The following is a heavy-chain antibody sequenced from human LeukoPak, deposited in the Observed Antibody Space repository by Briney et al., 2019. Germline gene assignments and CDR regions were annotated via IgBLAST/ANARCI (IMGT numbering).Heavy chain of an antibody. V-gene: IGHV4-4*09. CDR1: GGSISSYY. J-gene: IGHJ4*02. Sequence: SETLSLTCTVSGGSISSYYWSWIRQPPGKGLEWIGYIYTSGSTNYNPSLKSRVTISVDTSKNQFSLKLSSVTAADTAVYYCARHHRSSSVGYFDYWGQGTLVTVSS. D-gene: IGHD6-6*01. CDR3: ARHHRSSSVGYFDY. CDR2: IYTSGST.